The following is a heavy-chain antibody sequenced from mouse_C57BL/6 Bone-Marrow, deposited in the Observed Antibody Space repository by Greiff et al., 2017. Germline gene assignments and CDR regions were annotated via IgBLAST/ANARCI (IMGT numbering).Heavy chain of an antibody. CDR3: ARDDYDFDY. J-gene: IGHJ2*01. V-gene: IGHV3-6*01. CDR2: ISYDGSN. Sequence: EVKLQESGPGLVKPSQSLSLTCSVTGYSITSGYYWNWIRQFPGNNLEWMGYISYDGSNNYNPSLKNRISITRDTSKNQFFLKLNSVTTEDTATYYCARDDYDFDYWGQGTTLTVSS. D-gene: IGHD2-4*01. CDR1: GYSITSGYY.